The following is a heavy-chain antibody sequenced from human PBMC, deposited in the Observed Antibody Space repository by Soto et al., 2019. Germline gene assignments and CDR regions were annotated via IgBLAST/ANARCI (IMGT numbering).Heavy chain of an antibody. CDR3: ASSGGYGGNSAFDY. D-gene: IGHD4-17*01. CDR2: ISGSGGST. J-gene: IGHJ4*02. CDR1: GLTFSSYA. Sequence: GGSLRLSCAASGLTFSSYAMSWVRQAPGKGLEWVSAISGSGGSTYYADSVKGRFTISRDNSKNTLYLQMNSLRAEDTAVYYCASSGGYGGNSAFDYWGQGTLVTVSS. V-gene: IGHV3-23*01.